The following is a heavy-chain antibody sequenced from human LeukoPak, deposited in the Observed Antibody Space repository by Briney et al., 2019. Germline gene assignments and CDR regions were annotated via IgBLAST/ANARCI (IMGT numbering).Heavy chain of an antibody. Sequence: GGSLRLSCAASGITFSDHYMSWIRQAPGKGLEWLSYISSGGDSIYYADSVKGRFTISRDNAKNSVSLQMNSLRAEDTAVYYCAKIRFLEWLFPSPFDYWGQGTLVTVSS. D-gene: IGHD3-3*01. CDR2: ISSGGDSI. J-gene: IGHJ4*02. V-gene: IGHV3-11*04. CDR3: AKIRFLEWLFPSPFDY. CDR1: GITFSDHY.